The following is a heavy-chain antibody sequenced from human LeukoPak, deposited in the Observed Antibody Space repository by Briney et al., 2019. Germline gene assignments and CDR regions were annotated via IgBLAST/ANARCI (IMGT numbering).Heavy chain of an antibody. Sequence: GSLRLSFATTRFTFTDYGMNGVRQAPGKGLEWISYLSNTAIMYAGSVKGRFTISRDNARNSLHLQMNSLRAEDTAVYFCAIIGCYRGVCHFDMWGQGTMVTVSS. CDR3: AIIGCYRGVCHFDM. J-gene: IGHJ3*02. V-gene: IGHV3-48*01. CDR2: LSNTAI. D-gene: IGHD2-21*01. CDR1: RFTFTDYG.